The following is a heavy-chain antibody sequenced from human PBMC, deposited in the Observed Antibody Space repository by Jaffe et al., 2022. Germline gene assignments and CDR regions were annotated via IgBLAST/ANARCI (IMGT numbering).Heavy chain of an antibody. CDR1: GYSISSGYY. CDR3: ARDVMTTVITHAFDI. Sequence: QVHLQESGPGLVKPSETLSLTCAVSGYSISSGYYWGWIRQPPGKGLEWIGTIYHTGSIYYNPSLKSRVTISIDTSKNHFSLKLSSVTAADTAVYYCARDVMTTVITHAFDIWGQGTMVTVSS. V-gene: IGHV4-38-2*02. D-gene: IGHD4-17*01. J-gene: IGHJ3*02. CDR2: IYHTGSI.